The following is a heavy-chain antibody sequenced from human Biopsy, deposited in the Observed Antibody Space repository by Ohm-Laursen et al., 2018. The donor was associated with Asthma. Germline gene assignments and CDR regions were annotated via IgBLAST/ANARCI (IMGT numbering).Heavy chain of an antibody. V-gene: IGHV1-18*01. D-gene: IGHD3-10*01. CDR2: ISVYNGNT. CDR3: ARAVDYSHYYGIDV. Sequence: SVKVSCKSSGYTFNSAGITWVRQAPGQGLEWMGWISVYNGNTKVAQKLQDRVTMITDTSTSTAYMELRSLRSDDTAVYLCARAVDYSHYYGIDVWGQGTTVTVS. CDR1: GYTFNSAG. J-gene: IGHJ6*02.